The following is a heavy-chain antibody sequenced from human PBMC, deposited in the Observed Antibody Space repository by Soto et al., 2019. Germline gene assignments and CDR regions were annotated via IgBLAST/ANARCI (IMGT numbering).Heavy chain of an antibody. J-gene: IGHJ4*02. CDR3: ARDMGANSDY. V-gene: IGHV3-30-3*01. Sequence: QVQLVESGGGVVQPGRSLRLSCAAYGFTFSSYAMHWVRQAPGKGLEWVAVISYDGSNKYYADSVKGRFTISRDNSKNTLYLQMNSLRAEDTAVYYCARDMGANSDYWGQGTLVTVSS. CDR2: ISYDGSNK. D-gene: IGHD3-16*01. CDR1: GFTFSSYA.